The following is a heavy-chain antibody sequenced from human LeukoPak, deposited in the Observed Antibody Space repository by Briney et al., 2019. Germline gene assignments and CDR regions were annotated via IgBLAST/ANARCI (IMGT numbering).Heavy chain of an antibody. CDR2: IFSGDNT. V-gene: IGHV3-66*01. CDR1: GFTVSSKY. Sequence: PGGSLRLSCAASGFTVSSKYMSWVRQAPGKGLEWVSVIFSGDNTYYADSVKGRFTISRDNSKNTLYLQMNSLRAEDTAVYYCARDGVVPAASWGQGTLVTVSS. CDR3: ARDGVVPAAS. D-gene: IGHD2-2*01. J-gene: IGHJ5*02.